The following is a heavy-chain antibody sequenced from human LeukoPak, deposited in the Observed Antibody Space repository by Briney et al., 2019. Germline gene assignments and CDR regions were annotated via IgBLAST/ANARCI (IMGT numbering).Heavy chain of an antibody. Sequence: PSETLSLTCTVSGGSISSYYWSWIRQPPGKGLEWIGYIYYSGSTNYNPSLKSRVTISVDTSKNQFSLKLSSVTAADTAVYYCARELDTMVREYDAFDIWGQGTMVTVSS. CDR2: IYYSGST. J-gene: IGHJ3*02. V-gene: IGHV4-59*12. CDR3: ARELDTMVREYDAFDI. D-gene: IGHD3-10*01. CDR1: GGSISSYY.